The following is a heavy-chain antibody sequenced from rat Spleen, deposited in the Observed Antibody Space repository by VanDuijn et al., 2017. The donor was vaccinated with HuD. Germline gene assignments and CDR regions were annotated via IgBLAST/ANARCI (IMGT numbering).Heavy chain of an antibody. CDR2: IWNTGGI. CDR1: GFSLTSYN. CDR3: AREPIYGYTFVY. J-gene: IGHJ2*01. V-gene: IGHV2-41*01. Sequence: QVQLKESGPGLVQPSHTLYLTCTVAGFSLTSYNVHWVRQPPGKGLERMGVIWNTGGIRDNSALKSRLSISKAISKSQFFLKMNSLQTEDTATYYCAREPIYGYTFVYFGQGVMVTVS. D-gene: IGHD1-9*01.